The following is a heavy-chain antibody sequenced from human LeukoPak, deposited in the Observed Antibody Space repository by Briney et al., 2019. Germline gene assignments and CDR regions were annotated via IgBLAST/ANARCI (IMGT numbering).Heavy chain of an antibody. D-gene: IGHD3-10*01. CDR2: ISGSNGNA. Sequence: ASVKVSCKAFGYTFSRYGVSWVRQAPGQGLEWIGWISGSNGNANYAQNFQDRLTVTTDSSTSTAYMELRSLRSDDTAVYYCVRESGFYASGSRYWGQGTLVIVSS. V-gene: IGHV1-18*01. J-gene: IGHJ4*02. CDR1: GYTFSRYG. CDR3: VRESGFYASGSRY.